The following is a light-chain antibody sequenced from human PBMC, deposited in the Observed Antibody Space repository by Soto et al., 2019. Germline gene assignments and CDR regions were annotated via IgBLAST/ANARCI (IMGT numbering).Light chain of an antibody. CDR1: SGHSSYA. V-gene: IGLV4-69*01. CDR2: LNSDGSH. J-gene: IGLJ2*01. Sequence: QSVLTQSPSASASLGASVKLTCTVSSGHSSYAIAWHQQQPEKGPRYLMKLNSDGSHNKGDGIPDRFSGSSSGTYRYLTISSLQSEDESDYYCQTWGTGIVVFGGGTKLTVL. CDR3: QTWGTGIVV.